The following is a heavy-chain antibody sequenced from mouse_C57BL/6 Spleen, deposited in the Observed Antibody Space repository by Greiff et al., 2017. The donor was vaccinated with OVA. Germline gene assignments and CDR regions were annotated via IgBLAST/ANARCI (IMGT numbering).Heavy chain of an antibody. J-gene: IGHJ4*01. CDR2: ISSGGSYT. D-gene: IGHD1-1*01. CDR3: ARHVHHYGSSYGGAMDY. Sequence: EVQLVESGGDLVKPGGSLKLSCAASGFTFSSYGMSWVRQTPDKRLEWVATISSGGSYTYYPDSVKGRFTISRDNAKNTLYLQMSSLKSEDTAMYYCARHVHHYGSSYGGAMDYWGQGTSVTVSS. V-gene: IGHV5-6*01. CDR1: GFTFSSYG.